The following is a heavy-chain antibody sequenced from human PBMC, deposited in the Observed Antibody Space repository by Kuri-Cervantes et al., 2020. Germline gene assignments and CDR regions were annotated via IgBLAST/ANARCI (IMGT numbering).Heavy chain of an antibody. CDR2: INPNSGGT. CDR3: ARGQYSSSWYWNYYYGMDV. Sequence: ASVKVSCKASGYIFTSYYMHWVRQAPGQGLEWMGWINPNSGGTNYAQKFQGRVTMTRNTSISTAYMELSSLRSEDTAVYYCARGQYSSSWYWNYYYGMDVWGQGTTVTVSS. CDR1: GYIFTSYY. J-gene: IGHJ6*02. V-gene: IGHV1-2*02. D-gene: IGHD6-13*01.